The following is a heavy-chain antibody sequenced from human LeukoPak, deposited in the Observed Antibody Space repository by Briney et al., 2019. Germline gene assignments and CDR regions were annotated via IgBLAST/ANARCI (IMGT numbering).Heavy chain of an antibody. V-gene: IGHV3-21*01. Sequence: PGGSLRLSCAASEVTFSSYSMNWVRQAPGKGLEWVPSIRGSSSFIYYADSVRGLFTLSRDNAKNSLYLQMDSLRAEDTAVDYCARRPIASSDYYYFLDVGGKGTTVTVS. J-gene: IGHJ6*03. CDR2: IRGSSSFI. CDR1: EVTFSSYS. D-gene: IGHD3-3*02. CDR3: ARRPIASSDYYYFLDV.